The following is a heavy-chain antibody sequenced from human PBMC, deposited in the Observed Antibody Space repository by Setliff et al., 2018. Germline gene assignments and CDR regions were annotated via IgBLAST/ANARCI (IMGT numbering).Heavy chain of an antibody. CDR1: GGSISSYY. D-gene: IGHD3-22*01. CDR2: IHHSGST. CDR3: ARRSPAYYSDSSGYFYDTSPYMDV. J-gene: IGHJ6*03. Sequence: PSETLSLTCTVSGGSISSYYWSWIRQPPWKRLEWSGFIHHSGSTNYNPSLKSRVTISVDTSKNQFSLKLSSVTAADTAVSYCARRSPAYYSDSSGYFYDTSPYMDVWGKGTTVTVSS. V-gene: IGHV4-59*08.